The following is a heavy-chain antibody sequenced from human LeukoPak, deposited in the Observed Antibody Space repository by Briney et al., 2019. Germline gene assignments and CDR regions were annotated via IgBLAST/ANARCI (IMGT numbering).Heavy chain of an antibody. D-gene: IGHD3-10*01. V-gene: IGHV3-30*04. J-gene: IGHJ4*02. CDR2: ISYDGSNK. Sequence: GGSLRLSCAASGFTFSSYEMNWVRQAPGKGLEWVAVISYDGSNKYYADSVKGRFTISRDNSKNTLYLQMNSLRAEDTAVYDCARGSRYYYGSGSYYNVGYWGQGTLVTVSS. CDR3: ARGSRYYYGSGSYYNVGY. CDR1: GFTFSSYE.